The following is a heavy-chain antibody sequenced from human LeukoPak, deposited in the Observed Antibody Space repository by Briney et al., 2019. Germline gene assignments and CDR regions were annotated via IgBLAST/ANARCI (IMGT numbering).Heavy chain of an antibody. J-gene: IGHJ4*02. D-gene: IGHD6-13*01. Sequence: SETLSLTCTVSGYSISSGCYWGWIRQSPGKGLEWIGSIHHTGSTYYNPSLKSRVTISADTSKNQFSLKLGSVTAADTAIYYCARHSHSSSWYAPFDYWGQGTLVTVSS. CDR2: IHHTGST. CDR3: ARHSHSSSWYAPFDY. V-gene: IGHV4-38-2*02. CDR1: GYSISSGCY.